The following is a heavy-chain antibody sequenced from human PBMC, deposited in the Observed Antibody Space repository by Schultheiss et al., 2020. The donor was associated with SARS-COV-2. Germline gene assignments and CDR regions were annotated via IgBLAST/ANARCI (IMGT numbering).Heavy chain of an antibody. CDR2: ISGSGGST. J-gene: IGHJ5*02. D-gene: IGHD6-13*01. CDR1: GFTFSSYA. Sequence: GESLKISCAASGFTFSSYAMSWVRQAPGKGLEWVSAISGSGGSTYYADSVKGRFTISRDNSKNTLYLQMNSLRAEDTAVYYCTRSRYSSSWYIRWFDPWGQGTLVTVSS. CDR3: TRSRYSSSWYIRWFDP. V-gene: IGHV3-23*01.